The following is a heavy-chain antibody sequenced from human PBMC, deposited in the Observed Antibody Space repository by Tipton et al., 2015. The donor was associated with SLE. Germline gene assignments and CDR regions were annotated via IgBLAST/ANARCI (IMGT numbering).Heavy chain of an antibody. Sequence: GSLRLSCAASGFTFSSYEMNWVRQAPGKGLEWVSYISSSGSTIYYADSVKGRFTISRDNAKNSLYLQMNGLRAEDTAVYYCAARQGFTFDSWGQGTMVTVSS. D-gene: IGHD6-6*01. CDR3: AARQGFTFDS. CDR1: GFTFSSYE. J-gene: IGHJ4*02. CDR2: ISSSGSTI. V-gene: IGHV3-48*03.